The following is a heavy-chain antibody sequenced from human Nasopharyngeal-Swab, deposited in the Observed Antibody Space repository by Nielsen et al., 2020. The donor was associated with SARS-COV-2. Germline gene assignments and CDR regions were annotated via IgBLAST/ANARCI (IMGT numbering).Heavy chain of an antibody. CDR1: GGSISSYY. CDR3: ASRLVGATTEPFDY. V-gene: IGHV4-59*08. Sequence: GSLRLSCTVSGGSISSYYWSWIRQPPGNGLEWIGYIYYSGSTNYNPSLKSRVTISVDTSKNQFSLKLSSVTAADTAVYYCASRLVGATTEPFDYWGQGTLVTVSS. D-gene: IGHD1-26*01. J-gene: IGHJ4*02. CDR2: IYYSGST.